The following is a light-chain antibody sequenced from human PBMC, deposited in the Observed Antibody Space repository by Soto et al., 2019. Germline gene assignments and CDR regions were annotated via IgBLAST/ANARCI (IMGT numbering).Light chain of an antibody. CDR2: EVS. CDR1: STDVGGYNY. Sequence: QSALTQPASVSGSPGQSITISCTGTSTDVGGYNYVSWYQQHPGKAPKLMIYEVSNRPSGVSNRFSGSKSGNTASLTISGPPAGGQGCFYCRSYSIRHTPWGFGRGTKLTVL. J-gene: IGLJ2*01. V-gene: IGLV2-14*01. CDR3: RSYSIRHTPWG.